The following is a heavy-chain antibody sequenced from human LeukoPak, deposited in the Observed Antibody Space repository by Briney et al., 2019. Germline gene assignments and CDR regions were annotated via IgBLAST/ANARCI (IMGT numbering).Heavy chain of an antibody. J-gene: IGHJ4*02. V-gene: IGHV3-30*04. CDR2: ISYDGSSK. Sequence: PGGSLRLSCAASGFTFSTYAMHWVRQAPGKGLEWVAVISYDGSSKYYADSVKGRLTISRDNAKNSLYLQMNSLRAEDTALYYCAKGTTAMVTGGFDYWGQGTLVTVSS. CDR3: AKGTTAMVTGGFDY. D-gene: IGHD5-18*01. CDR1: GFTFSTYA.